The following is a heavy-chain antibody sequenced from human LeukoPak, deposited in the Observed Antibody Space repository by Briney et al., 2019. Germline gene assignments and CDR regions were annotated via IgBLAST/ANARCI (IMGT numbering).Heavy chain of an antibody. D-gene: IGHD1-26*01. V-gene: IGHV3-23*01. J-gene: IGHJ4*02. Sequence: PGGSLRLPCAASGFSFSVYAMNWVRQAPGKGLEWVSSFGGSGGGPWHAASVKGRFSISRDNSKNTLYLQMSSLSDEDTALYYCAKARGATVNDPADYWGQGILVTVSS. CDR1: GFSFSVYA. CDR2: FGGSGGGP. CDR3: AKARGATVNDPADY.